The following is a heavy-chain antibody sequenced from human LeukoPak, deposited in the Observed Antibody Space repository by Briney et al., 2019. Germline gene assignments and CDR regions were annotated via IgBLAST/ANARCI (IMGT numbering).Heavy chain of an antibody. D-gene: IGHD7-27*01. V-gene: IGHV1-69-2*01. CDR1: GYTFTDYY. CDR3: ASCLRVTGDPIRWFDP. Sequence: VKVSCKVSGYTFTDYYMHWVQQAPGKGLEWMGLVDPEDGETIYAEKFQGRVTITADTSTDTAYMELSSLRSEDTAVYYCASCLRVTGDPIRWFDPWGQGTLVTVSS. J-gene: IGHJ5*02. CDR2: VDPEDGET.